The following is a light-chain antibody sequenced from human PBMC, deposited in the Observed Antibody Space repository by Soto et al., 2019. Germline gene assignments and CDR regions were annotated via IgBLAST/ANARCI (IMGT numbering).Light chain of an antibody. V-gene: IGKV3-20*01. CDR1: QSVSSSY. CDR3: QQYGRSPRFT. CDR2: GAS. J-gene: IGKJ3*01. Sequence: EIVLTQSPGTLSLSPGERATLSCRASQSVSSSYLAWYQQKPGQAPRLLIYGASSRATGIPDRFSGSGSGTDFTLTISRLEPEAFAVSYCQQYGRSPRFTFGPGTKVDIK.